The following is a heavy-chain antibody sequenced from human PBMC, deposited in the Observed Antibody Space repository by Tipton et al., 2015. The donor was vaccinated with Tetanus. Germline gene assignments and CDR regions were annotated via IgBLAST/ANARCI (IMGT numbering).Heavy chain of an antibody. J-gene: IGHJ4*02. CDR3: AKLFRVRARGITMVVVVPPGYFDY. D-gene: IGHD3-22*01. Sequence: TLSLTCTVSGASISNSSSYWGWIRQSPGKGLEWIGNTYFSGSTYYNPSLKSRVTISVDTSKNQFSLRLNSVTAADTAVYYCAKLFRVRARGITMVVVVPPGYFDYWGQGTLVTVSS. CDR2: TYFSGST. CDR1: GASISNSSSY. V-gene: IGHV4-39*01.